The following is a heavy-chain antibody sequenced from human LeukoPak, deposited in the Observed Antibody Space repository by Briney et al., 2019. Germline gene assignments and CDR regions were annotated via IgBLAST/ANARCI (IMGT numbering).Heavy chain of an antibody. CDR3: AKDGRGWEPPSGYFDY. Sequence: GGSLRLSCAASGFTFSSYGMHWVRQAPGKGLEWVAVIWYDGSNKYYADSVKGRFTISRDNSKNTLYLQMNSLRTEDTAVYFCAKDGRGWEPPSGYFDYWGQGTLVTVSS. V-gene: IGHV3-30*02. D-gene: IGHD1-26*01. CDR1: GFTFSSYG. J-gene: IGHJ4*02. CDR2: IWYDGSNK.